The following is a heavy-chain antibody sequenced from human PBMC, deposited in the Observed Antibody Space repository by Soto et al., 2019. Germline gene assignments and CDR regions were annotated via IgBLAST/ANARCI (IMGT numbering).Heavy chain of an antibody. CDR2: IRSKTYGGTT. Sequence: GGSLRLSCTASGFTCGNYAMSWFRQAAGKGLEWVGFIRSKTYGGTTEYAASVKGRFSISRDDSKSIAYLQMNSLKIEDTAVYYCTRVRCSGNSCYYDPYYFDYWGQGTLVTVSS. CDR1: GFTCGNYA. J-gene: IGHJ4*02. V-gene: IGHV3-49*03. CDR3: TRVRCSGNSCYYDPYYFDY. D-gene: IGHD2-15*01.